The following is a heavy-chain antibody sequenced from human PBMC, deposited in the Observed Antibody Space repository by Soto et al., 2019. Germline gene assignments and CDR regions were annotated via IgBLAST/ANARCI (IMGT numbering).Heavy chain of an antibody. D-gene: IGHD3-10*01. Sequence: QVQLQESGPGLVKASQTLSLTCNVSGGSISSGGYYWTWIRQHPGKGLEWIGNIQHSGSTFYNPSLKSRVSISVDTSKHQFSLKLSSVTAADTAVYFCVRGVLSWGQGTLVTVSS. CDR2: IQHSGST. V-gene: IGHV4-31*03. CDR1: GGSISSGGYY. CDR3: VRGVLS. J-gene: IGHJ1*01.